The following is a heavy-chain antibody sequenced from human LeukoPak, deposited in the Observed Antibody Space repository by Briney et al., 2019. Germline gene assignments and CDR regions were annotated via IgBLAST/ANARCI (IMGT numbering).Heavy chain of an antibody. J-gene: IGHJ4*02. Sequence: SVKVSCKASGGTFSSYAISWVRQAPGQGLEWMGRIIPIFGTANYAQKFQGRVTITTDESTSTAYMELSSLRSEDTAVYYCARKYSNYLMWFDYWGQGTLVTVSS. V-gene: IGHV1-69*05. D-gene: IGHD4-11*01. CDR1: GGTFSSYA. CDR3: ARKYSNYLMWFDY. CDR2: IIPIFGTA.